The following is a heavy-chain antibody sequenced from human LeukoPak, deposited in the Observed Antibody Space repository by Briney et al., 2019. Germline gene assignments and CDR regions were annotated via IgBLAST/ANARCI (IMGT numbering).Heavy chain of an antibody. D-gene: IGHD1-26*01. CDR2: FDPEDGET. J-gene: IGHJ4*02. CDR1: GYTLTELS. V-gene: IGHV1-24*01. Sequence: ASVTVSCKVSGYTLTELSMHWVRQAPGKGVEGMGGFDPEDGETIYAQKFQGRVTMTEDTSTDTAYMELSSLRSDDTAVYYCATAGPYSGSHSPFDYWGQGTLVTVSS. CDR3: ATAGPYSGSHSPFDY.